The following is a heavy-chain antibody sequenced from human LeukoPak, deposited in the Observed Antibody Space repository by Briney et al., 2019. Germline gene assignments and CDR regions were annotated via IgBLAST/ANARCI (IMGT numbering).Heavy chain of an antibody. J-gene: IGHJ6*02. CDR1: GGSVSSSNYY. Sequence: SETLSLTCTVSGGSVSSSNYYWGWIRQPPGKGLEWIGSTYYSGSTYYNPSLESRLTISVDTSSNQFSLKLSSVTAADTAVYYCAKDQFGDILTGPHYYGMDVWGQGTTVTVSS. V-gene: IGHV4-39*02. D-gene: IGHD3-9*01. CDR3: AKDQFGDILTGPHYYGMDV. CDR2: TYYSGST.